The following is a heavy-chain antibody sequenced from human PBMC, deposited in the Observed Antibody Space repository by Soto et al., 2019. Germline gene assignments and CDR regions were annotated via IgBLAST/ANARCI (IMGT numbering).Heavy chain of an antibody. V-gene: IGHV3-30-3*01. CDR2: IPYDGSNK. J-gene: IGHJ4*02. Sequence: GSLRLSCAASGFTFSSYAMHWVRQAPGKGLEWVAVIPYDGSNKYYADSVKGRFTISRDNSKNTLYLQMNSLRAEDTAVYYCARERYSSSWAYFDYWGQGTLVTVSS. CDR1: GFTFSSYA. CDR3: ARERYSSSWAYFDY. D-gene: IGHD6-13*01.